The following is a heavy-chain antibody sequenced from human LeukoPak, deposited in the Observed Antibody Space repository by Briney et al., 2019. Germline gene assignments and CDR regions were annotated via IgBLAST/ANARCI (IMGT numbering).Heavy chain of an antibody. V-gene: IGHV3-30*18. J-gene: IGHJ4*02. CDR1: GFTFSSYG. CDR3: AKRHYGSTDY. CDR2: ISYDGSNK. D-gene: IGHD3-10*01. Sequence: PGGSLRLSCAASGFTFSSYGMHWVRQAPGKGLEWVAVISYDGSNKYYADSVKGRFTISRDNSKNTLYLQMNSLRAEDTAVYYCAKRHYGSTDYWGQGTLVTVSS.